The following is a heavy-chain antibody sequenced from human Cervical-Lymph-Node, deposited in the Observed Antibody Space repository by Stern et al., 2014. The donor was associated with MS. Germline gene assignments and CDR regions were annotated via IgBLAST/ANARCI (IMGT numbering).Heavy chain of an antibody. V-gene: IGHV1-2*02. J-gene: IGHJ5*02. CDR1: GFRFSDYY. CDR3: GRGIKTFDP. D-gene: IGHD5-24*01. Sequence: VQLVESGPEVRKPGASVKVSCEASGFRFSDYYIHWVRQAPGQGLEWMGCINPKNGDTQSAQRFQGRVSMTRDTSISTAYMELSSLKSDDTAMYYCGRGIKTFDPWGQGTLVTVSS. CDR2: INPKNGDT.